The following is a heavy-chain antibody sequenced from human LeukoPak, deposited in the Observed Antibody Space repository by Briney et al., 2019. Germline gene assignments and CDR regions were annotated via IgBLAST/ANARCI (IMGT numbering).Heavy chain of an antibody. J-gene: IGHJ5*02. CDR2: ISADNGNT. CDR3: ARDSHSWFAP. V-gene: IGHV1-18*01. CDR1: GYTFTGYY. Sequence: ASVKVSCKASGYTFTGYYMHWVRQAPGQGLEWMGWISADNGNTNYAQKLQGRVTMTTDTSTSTAYMELRSLRSDDTAVYYCARDSHSWFAPWGQGTLVTVSS.